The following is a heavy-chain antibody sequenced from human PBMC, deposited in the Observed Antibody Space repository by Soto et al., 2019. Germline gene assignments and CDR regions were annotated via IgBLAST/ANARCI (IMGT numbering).Heavy chain of an antibody. Sequence: PSETLSLTCTVSDGSISSYYWTWIRQPPGKRLEWIGYIYYSGCTDYNPSLTSRVTISVDTSKNQLSLNLKSVTAADSALYHCVSGASGNLRYLDSWGQGTLVTVSS. V-gene: IGHV4-59*12. CDR3: VSGASGNLRYLDS. CDR1: DGSISSYY. J-gene: IGHJ4*02. CDR2: IYYSGCT. D-gene: IGHD3-10*01.